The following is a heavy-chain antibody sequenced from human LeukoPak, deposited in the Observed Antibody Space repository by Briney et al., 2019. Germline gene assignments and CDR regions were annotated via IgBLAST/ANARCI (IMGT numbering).Heavy chain of an antibody. D-gene: IGHD3-22*01. V-gene: IGHV4-31*03. Sequence: SQTLSLTCTVSGGSISSGGYYWSWIRQHPGKGLEWIGYIYYSGSTYYNPSLKSRVTTSVDTSKNQFSLKLSSVTAADTAVYYCARVLPESKWFPSPSWFDPWGQGTLVTVSS. J-gene: IGHJ5*02. CDR1: GGSISSGGYY. CDR2: IYYSGST. CDR3: ARVLPESKWFPSPSWFDP.